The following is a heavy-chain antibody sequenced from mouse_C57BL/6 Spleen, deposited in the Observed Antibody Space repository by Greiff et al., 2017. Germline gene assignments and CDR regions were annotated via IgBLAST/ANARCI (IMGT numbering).Heavy chain of an antibody. Sequence: QVQLKQPGAELVRPGSSVKLSCKASGYTFTSYWMDWVKQRPGQGLEWIGNIYPSDSETHYNQKFKDKATLTVDKSSSTAYMQLSSLTSEDSAVYYCARMGIYGNWFAYWGQGTLVTVSA. CDR3: ARMGIYGNWFAY. CDR2: IYPSDSET. J-gene: IGHJ3*01. V-gene: IGHV1-61*01. CDR1: GYTFTSYW. D-gene: IGHD2-1*01.